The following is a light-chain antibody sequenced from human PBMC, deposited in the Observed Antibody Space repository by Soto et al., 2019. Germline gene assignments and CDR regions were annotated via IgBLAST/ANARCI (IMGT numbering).Light chain of an antibody. Sequence: DVVITQSPLSLPVTLGQPASISCRSSQSLVYSDGNTYLNWFQQRPGQSPRRLIYKVSNRDSGVPDRFSGGGSGTDFTLKISRVEAEDVGVYYCMQGTHWPPWTFGQGTKVEIK. CDR1: QSLVYSDGNTY. J-gene: IGKJ1*01. V-gene: IGKV2-30*01. CDR3: MQGTHWPPWT. CDR2: KVS.